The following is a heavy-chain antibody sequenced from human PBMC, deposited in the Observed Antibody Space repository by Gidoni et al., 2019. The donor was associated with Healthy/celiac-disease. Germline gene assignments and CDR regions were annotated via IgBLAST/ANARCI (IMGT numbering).Heavy chain of an antibody. Sequence: EVQRVESGGGLVQPGGSRRLSCAASGFTFSSYEMNWVRQAPGKGLEWVSSISSSGSTISYADSLKGRFTISRDNAKNSLYLQMHSLRAEDTAVYYCASPDYWGQGTLVTVSS. CDR1: GFTFSSYE. J-gene: IGHJ4*02. CDR3: ASPDY. CDR2: ISSSGSTI. V-gene: IGHV3-48*03.